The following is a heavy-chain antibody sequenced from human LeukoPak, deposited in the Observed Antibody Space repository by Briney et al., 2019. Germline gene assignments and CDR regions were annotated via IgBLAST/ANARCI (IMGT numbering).Heavy chain of an antibody. J-gene: IGHJ5*02. CDR3: AREVRGVIGNWFDP. CDR1: GGSISSGGYY. Sequence: PSQTLSLTCTVSGGSISSGGYYWSWIRQPPGKGLEWIGYIYHSGSTYYNPSLKSRVTISVDRSKNQFSLKLSSVTAADTAVYYCAREVRGVIGNWFDPWGQGTLVTVSS. V-gene: IGHV4-30-2*01. D-gene: IGHD3-10*01. CDR2: IYHSGST.